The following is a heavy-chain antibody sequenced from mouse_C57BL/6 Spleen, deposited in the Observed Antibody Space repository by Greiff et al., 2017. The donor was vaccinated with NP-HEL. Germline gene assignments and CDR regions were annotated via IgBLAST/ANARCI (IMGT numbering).Heavy chain of an antibody. D-gene: IGHD4-1*01. Sequence: QVQLQQPGAELVRPGTSVKLSCKASGYTFTSYWMHWVKQRPGQGLEWIGVIDPSDSYTNYNQKFKGKATLTVDTSSSTAYMQLSSLTSEDSAVYYCARYELGGGFAYWGQGTLVTVSA. V-gene: IGHV1-59*01. CDR3: ARYELGGGFAY. J-gene: IGHJ3*01. CDR2: IDPSDSYT. CDR1: GYTFTSYW.